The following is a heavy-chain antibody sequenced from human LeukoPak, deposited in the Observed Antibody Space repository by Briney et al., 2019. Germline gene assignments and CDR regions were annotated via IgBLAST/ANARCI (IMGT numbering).Heavy chain of an antibody. J-gene: IGHJ4*02. CDR2: ISYDGSNK. D-gene: IGHD4-17*01. Sequence: GGSLRLSCAASGFTFSSYGMHWVRQAAGKGLEWVAAISYDGSNKYYADSVKGRFTISRDNSKNTLYLQMNSLRAEDTTVYYCAKAGTTVTTHFDYWGQGTLVTVSS. CDR1: GFTFSSYG. CDR3: AKAGTTVTTHFDY. V-gene: IGHV3-30*18.